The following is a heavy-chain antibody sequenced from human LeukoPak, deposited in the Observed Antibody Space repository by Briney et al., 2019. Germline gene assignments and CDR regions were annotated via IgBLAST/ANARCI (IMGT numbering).Heavy chain of an antibody. CDR3: ARGPGRTSTSCPYYFDY. D-gene: IGHD2-2*01. V-gene: IGHV1-8*03. Sequence: ASVKVSCKASGYTFISYDINWVRQAAGQGLEWMGWMNPNSGNTGYAQKFQGRVTTTTNTSISTAYMELSSLRSEDTAVYYCARGPGRTSTSCPYYFDYWGQGTLVTVSS. CDR2: MNPNSGNT. J-gene: IGHJ4*02. CDR1: GYTFISYD.